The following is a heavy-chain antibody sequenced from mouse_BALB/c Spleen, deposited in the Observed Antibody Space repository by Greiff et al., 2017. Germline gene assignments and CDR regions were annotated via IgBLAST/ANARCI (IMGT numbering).Heavy chain of an antibody. CDR2: INPYNDGT. V-gene: IGHV1-14*01. Sequence: SGPELVKPGASVKMSCKASGYTFTSYVMHWVKQKPGQGLEWIGYINPYNDGTKYNEKFKGKATLTSDKSSSTAYMELSSLTSEDSAVYYCARKGSTMTYVSDGMDYWGQGTSVTVSS. J-gene: IGHJ4*01. D-gene: IGHD2-4*01. CDR3: ARKGSTMTYVSDGMDY. CDR1: GYTFTSYV.